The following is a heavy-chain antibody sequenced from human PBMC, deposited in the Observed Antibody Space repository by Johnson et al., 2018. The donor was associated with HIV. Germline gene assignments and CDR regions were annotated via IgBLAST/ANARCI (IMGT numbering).Heavy chain of an antibody. V-gene: IGHV3-13*01. CDR1: GFTFSAYE. Sequence: EQLVESGGGSLQPGGSLRLSCAASGFTFSAYEMHWVRQSTGKGLEWVSSIDTTGDTYYPDSMKGRFTISRENAKSSLYLQMHSLTVGDTAVYYCAKVYSSGWFFDIWGQGTMVTVSS. D-gene: IGHD6-19*01. CDR2: IDTTGDT. J-gene: IGHJ3*02. CDR3: AKVYSSGWFFDI.